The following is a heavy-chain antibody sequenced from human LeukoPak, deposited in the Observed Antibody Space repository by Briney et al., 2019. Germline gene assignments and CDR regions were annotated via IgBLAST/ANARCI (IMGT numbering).Heavy chain of an antibody. CDR1: GVTFSSYA. J-gene: IGHJ6*03. CDR2: LRPVFGPI. CDR3: ATNPMTGSHLGDHFYFYMAV. Sequence: ASVKVSCKASGVTFSSYAISWVRQAPGQGLEWIGGLRPVFGPINSAQKFQDRVTLTKDDSTTTAYMELRSLRSEDTAVYYCATNPMTGSHLGDHFYFYMAVWGKGTTVTVS. V-gene: IGHV1-69*05. D-gene: IGHD1-20*01.